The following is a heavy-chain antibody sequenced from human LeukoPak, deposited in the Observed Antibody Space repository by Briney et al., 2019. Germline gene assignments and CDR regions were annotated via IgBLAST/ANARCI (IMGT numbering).Heavy chain of an antibody. V-gene: IGHV4-34*01. CDR2: INHSGGT. J-gene: IGHJ4*02. CDR1: GGSFSGYY. CDR3: ARSHYSSSWFDY. Sequence: PSETLSLTCAVYGGSFSGYYWSWIRQPPGKGLGWIGEINHSGGTNYNPSLKSRVTISVDTSKNQFSLKLSSVTAADTAVYYCARSHYSSSWFDYWGQGTLVTVSS. D-gene: IGHD6-13*01.